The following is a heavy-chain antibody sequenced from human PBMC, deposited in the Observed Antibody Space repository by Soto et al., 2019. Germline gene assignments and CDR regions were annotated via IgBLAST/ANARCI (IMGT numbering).Heavy chain of an antibody. V-gene: IGHV1-2*02. J-gene: IGHJ6*02. CDR3: ARVDGSTSSPLLDYYGMDV. CDR1: GYTFTGYY. CDR2: INPNSGGT. D-gene: IGHD6-6*01. Sequence: GASVKVSCKASGYTFTGYYMHWVRQAPGQGLEWMGWINPNSGGTNYAQKFQGRVTITADESTSTAYMELSSLRSEDTAVYYCARVDGSTSSPLLDYYGMDVWGQGTTVTVS.